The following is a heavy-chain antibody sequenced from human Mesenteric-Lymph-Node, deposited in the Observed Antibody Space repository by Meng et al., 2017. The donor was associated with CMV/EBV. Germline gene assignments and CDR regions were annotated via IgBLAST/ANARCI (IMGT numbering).Heavy chain of an antibody. J-gene: IGHJ4*02. CDR2: ISYDGSNK. V-gene: IGHV3-30*04. CDR1: GFTFSSYA. D-gene: IGHD3-3*01. Sequence: GESLKISCAASGFTFSSYAMHWVRQAPGKGLEWVAVISYDGSNKYYADSVKGRFTISRDNSKNTLYLQMNSLRAEDTAVYYCNTYGHYDFWSGYYTGIGVNYWGQGTLVTVSS. CDR3: NTYGHYDFWSGYYTGIGVNY.